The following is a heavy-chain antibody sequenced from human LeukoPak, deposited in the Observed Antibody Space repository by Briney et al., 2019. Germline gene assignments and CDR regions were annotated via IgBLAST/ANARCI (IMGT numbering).Heavy chain of an antibody. J-gene: IGHJ4*02. V-gene: IGHV3-30*18. CDR1: EFTFSSYA. CDR3: AKAHLLDWLLPFDY. D-gene: IGHD3/OR15-3a*01. Sequence: GSLSLSCAASEFTFSSYAMHWVRQAPGKGLEWVALVSYDGSDKYYADSVKGRFTISRDNSKNTLYLQMNSLRGEDTAVYYCAKAHLLDWLLPFDYWGQGTLVTVSS. CDR2: VSYDGSDK.